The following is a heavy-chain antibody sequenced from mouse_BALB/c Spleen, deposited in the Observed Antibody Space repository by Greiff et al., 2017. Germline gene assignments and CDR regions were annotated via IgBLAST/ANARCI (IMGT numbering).Heavy chain of an antibody. CDR3: ARGTAGDFDV. Sequence: EVKVVESGGGLVKPGGSLKLSCAASGFTFSSYAMSWIRQSPEKRLEWVAEISSGGSYTYYPDTVTGRFTISRDNAKNTLYLEMSSLRSEDTAMYYCARGTAGDFDVWGAGTTVTVSS. CDR1: GFTFSSYA. V-gene: IGHV5-9-4*01. D-gene: IGHD1-2*01. CDR2: ISSGGSYT. J-gene: IGHJ1*01.